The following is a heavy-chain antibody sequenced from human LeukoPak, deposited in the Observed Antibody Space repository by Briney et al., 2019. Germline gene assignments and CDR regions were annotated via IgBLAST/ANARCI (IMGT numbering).Heavy chain of an antibody. CDR3: ARGRGVKYNSDRIYSFDY. V-gene: IGHV4-34*01. D-gene: IGHD1-1*01. J-gene: IGHJ4*02. CDR2: INHSGST. Sequence: SETLPLTCAVYGGSFSGYYWSWIRQPPGKGLEWIGEINHSGSTNYNPSLKSRVTISVDTSKNQFSLKLSSVTAADTAVYYCARGRGVKYNSDRIYSFDYWGQGTLVTVSS. CDR1: GGSFSGYY.